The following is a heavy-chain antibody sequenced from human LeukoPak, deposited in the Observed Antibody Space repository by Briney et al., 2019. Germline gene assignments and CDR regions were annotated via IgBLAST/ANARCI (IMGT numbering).Heavy chain of an antibody. J-gene: IGHJ4*02. CDR2: INHSGST. CDR1: GGSISSYY. V-gene: IGHV4-34*01. Sequence: SETLSLTCTVSGGSISSYYWSWIRQPPGKGLEWIGEINHSGSTNYNPSLKSRVTISVDTSKNQFSLKLSSVTAADTAVYYCARGVYYDSSGYPADYWGQGTLVTVSS. D-gene: IGHD3-22*01. CDR3: ARGVYYDSSGYPADY.